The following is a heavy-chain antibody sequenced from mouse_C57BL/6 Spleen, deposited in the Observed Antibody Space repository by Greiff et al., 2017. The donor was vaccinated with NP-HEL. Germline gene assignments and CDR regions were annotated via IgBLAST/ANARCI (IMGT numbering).Heavy chain of an antibody. V-gene: IGHV1-26*01. CDR2: INPNNGGT. Sequence: EVQLQQSGPELVKPGASVKISCKASGYTFTDYYMNWVKQSHGKSLEWIGDINPNNGGTSYNQKFKGKATLTVDKSSSTAYMELRSLTSEDSAVYYCARDYYYGSNPGYFDVWGTGTTVTVSS. CDR1: GYTFTDYY. J-gene: IGHJ1*03. D-gene: IGHD1-1*01. CDR3: ARDYYYGSNPGYFDV.